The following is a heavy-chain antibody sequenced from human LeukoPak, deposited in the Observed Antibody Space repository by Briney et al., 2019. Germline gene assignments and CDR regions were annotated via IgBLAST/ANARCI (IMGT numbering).Heavy chain of an antibody. J-gene: IGHJ4*02. CDR2: ISRSGGRT. V-gene: IGHV3-23*01. Sequence: PGGSLRPSCAASGFTFSSYAMSWVRQAPGKGLEWVSTISRSGGRTYFTDSVKGRFTISRDNSKNTLSLQMNSLRAEDTAVYYCAKVCSSGYYECLDQWGQGTLVTVSS. D-gene: IGHD3-22*01. CDR3: AKVCSSGYYECLDQ. CDR1: GFTFSSYA.